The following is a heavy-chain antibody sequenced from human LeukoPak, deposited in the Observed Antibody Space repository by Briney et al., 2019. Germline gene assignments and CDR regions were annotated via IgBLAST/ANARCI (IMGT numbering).Heavy chain of an antibody. CDR3: ARDQHYYDSSGNPA. CDR1: GFTFSSYS. J-gene: IGHJ5*02. D-gene: IGHD3-22*01. CDR2: ISSSSSTI. Sequence: PGGSLRLSCAASGFTFSSYSMNWVRQAPGKGLEWVSYISSSSSTIYYADSVKGRFTISRDNAKNSLYLQMNSLRGEDTAIYYCARDQHYYDSSGNPAWGQGALVTVSS. V-gene: IGHV3-48*01.